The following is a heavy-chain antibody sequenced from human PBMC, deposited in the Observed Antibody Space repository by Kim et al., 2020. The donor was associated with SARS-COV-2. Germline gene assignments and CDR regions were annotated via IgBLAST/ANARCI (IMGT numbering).Heavy chain of an antibody. V-gene: IGHV3-30*18. CDR1: GFTFSSYG. Sequence: GGSLRLSCAASGFTFSSYGMHWVRQAPGKGLEWVAVISYDGSNKYYADSVKGRFTISRDNSKNTLYLQMNSLRAEDTAVYYCAKDSMGLTVVTIGWFDP. J-gene: IGHJ5*02. D-gene: IGHD2-21*02. CDR3: AKDSMGLTVVTIGWFDP. CDR2: ISYDGSNK.